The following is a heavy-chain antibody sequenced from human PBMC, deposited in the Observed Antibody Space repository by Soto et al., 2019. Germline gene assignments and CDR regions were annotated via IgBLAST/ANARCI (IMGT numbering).Heavy chain of an antibody. Sequence: ASVKVSCKASGGTFSSYAISWVRQAPGQGLEWMGGIIPIFGTANYAQKFQGRVTITADESTSTAYMELSSLRPEDTAVYYCARVRLAGPTYYYDSSGYFDYWGQGTLVTVSS. V-gene: IGHV1-69*13. D-gene: IGHD3-22*01. CDR1: GGTFSSYA. CDR3: ARVRLAGPTYYYDSSGYFDY. J-gene: IGHJ4*02. CDR2: IIPIFGTA.